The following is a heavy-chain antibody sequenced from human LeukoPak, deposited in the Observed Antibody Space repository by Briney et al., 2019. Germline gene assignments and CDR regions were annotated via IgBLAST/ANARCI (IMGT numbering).Heavy chain of an antibody. V-gene: IGHV3-9*01. CDR1: GLVFDDYA. CDR2: ITWDSDKI. D-gene: IGHD6-13*01. CDR3: ARVGGYIAAAPGYFDY. Sequence: PGRSLRLSCAASGLVFDDYAMHWVRQAPGKGLEWVSGITWDSDKIAYADSVKGRFTISRDNAKNSLYLQMNSLRPEDTALYYCARVGGYIAAAPGYFDYWGQGTLVTVSS. J-gene: IGHJ4*02.